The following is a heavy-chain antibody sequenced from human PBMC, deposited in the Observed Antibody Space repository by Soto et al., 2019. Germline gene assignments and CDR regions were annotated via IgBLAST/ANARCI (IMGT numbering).Heavy chain of an antibody. D-gene: IGHD6-19*01. CDR3: ARDLAYSSGWYATRADYYYYGMDV. CDR2: IWYDGSNK. Sequence: QVQLVESGGGVVQPGRSLRLSCAASGFTFSSYGMHWVRQAPGKGLEWVAVIWYDGSNKYYADSVKGRFTISRDNSKNTLYLQMNSLRAEDTAVYYCARDLAYSSGWYATRADYYYYGMDVWGQGTTVTVSS. J-gene: IGHJ6*02. CDR1: GFTFSSYG. V-gene: IGHV3-33*01.